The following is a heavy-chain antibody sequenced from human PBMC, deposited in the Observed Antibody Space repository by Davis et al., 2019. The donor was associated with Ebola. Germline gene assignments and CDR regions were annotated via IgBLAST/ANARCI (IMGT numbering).Heavy chain of an antibody. J-gene: IGHJ6*02. D-gene: IGHD3-3*01. CDR1: GYTFTSYD. Sequence: AASVKVSCKASGYTFTSYDINWVRQATGQGLEWMGWIIAYNGNTNYAQKLQGRVTMTTDTSTSTAYMELRSLRSDDTAVYYCARGLGYDFWSGYHYGMDVWGQGTTVTVSS. CDR2: IIAYNGNT. CDR3: ARGLGYDFWSGYHYGMDV. V-gene: IGHV1-18*01.